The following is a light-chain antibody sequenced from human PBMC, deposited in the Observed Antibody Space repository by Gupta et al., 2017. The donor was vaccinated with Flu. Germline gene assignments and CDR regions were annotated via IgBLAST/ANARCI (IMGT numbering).Light chain of an antibody. J-gene: IGKJ1*01. CDR3: QQYDSSPWT. CDR1: QSVSSSS. Sequence: SPGTLSLSPGEGATLSCRASQSVSSSSLAWYQHKPGQAPRLLIYGASSRATGIPDRFSGSGFGTDFTLTISRLEPEDFAVYYCQQYDSSPWTFGRGTKVEIK. CDR2: GAS. V-gene: IGKV3-20*01.